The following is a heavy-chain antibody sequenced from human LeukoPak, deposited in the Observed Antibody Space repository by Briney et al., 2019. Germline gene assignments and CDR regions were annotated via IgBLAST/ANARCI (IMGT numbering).Heavy chain of an antibody. CDR3: ARDQSSRGYFDY. J-gene: IGHJ4*02. D-gene: IGHD6-13*01. Sequence: EASVKVSCKASGGTFSIYAISWVRQAPGQGLEWMGRIIPILGIANYAQKFQGRVTITADKSTSTAYMELSSLRSEDTAVYYCARDQSSRGYFDYWGQGTLVTVSS. CDR2: IIPILGIA. CDR1: GGTFSIYA. V-gene: IGHV1-69*04.